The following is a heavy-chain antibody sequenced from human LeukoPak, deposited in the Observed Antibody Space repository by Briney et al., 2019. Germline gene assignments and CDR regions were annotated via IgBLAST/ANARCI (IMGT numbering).Heavy chain of an antibody. Sequence: GWSLRLSCAASGFTFSTYDMNWVRQAAGKGVEWVSHISTTGTTVYYADAVKGRFTISRDNAKHSLYLQMNSLRAEDTAVYYCARGLTMGHFGGQGTLVTVSS. J-gene: IGHJ4*02. D-gene: IGHD4/OR15-4a*01. CDR3: ARGLTMGHF. CDR1: GFTFSTYD. CDR2: ISTTGTTV. V-gene: IGHV3-48*03.